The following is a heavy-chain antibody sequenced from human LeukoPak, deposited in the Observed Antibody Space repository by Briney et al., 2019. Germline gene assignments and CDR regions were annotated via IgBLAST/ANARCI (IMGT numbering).Heavy chain of an antibody. CDR3: ARDGQNYDSGKAAYFDY. D-gene: IGHD3-10*01. V-gene: IGHV1-3*01. CDR1: GYTFTSYA. Sequence: ASVKVSCKASGYTFTSYAMHWVRQAPGQRLEWMGWIHAGNGNTEYSQKFQDRVTITRDTSASTAYMELSSLRSEDTAVYYCARDGQNYDSGKAAYFDYWGQGALVTVSS. J-gene: IGHJ4*02. CDR2: IHAGNGNT.